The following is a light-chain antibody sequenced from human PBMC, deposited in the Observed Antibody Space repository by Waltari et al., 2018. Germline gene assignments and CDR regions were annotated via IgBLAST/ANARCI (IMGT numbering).Light chain of an antibody. CDR2: VNSDGSH. V-gene: IGLV4-69*01. CDR3: QTGGHGTWV. J-gene: IGLJ3*02. CDR1: SGHSTNV. Sequence: QLVLTQSPSASASLGASVKLTCTLCSGHSTNVIAWLQKRTEKGPRYLMKVNSDGSHNKGDEIPDRFSGSSYAAERYLTISSLQSDDEADYYCQTGGHGTWVFGGGTKLTVL.